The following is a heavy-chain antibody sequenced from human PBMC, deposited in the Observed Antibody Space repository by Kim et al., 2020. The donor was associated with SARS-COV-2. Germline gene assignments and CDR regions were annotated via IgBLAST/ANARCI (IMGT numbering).Heavy chain of an antibody. V-gene: IGHV5-51*01. CDR1: GYSFTSYW. D-gene: IGHD3-22*01. CDR2: IYPGDSDT. J-gene: IGHJ6*02. Sequence: GESLKISCKGSGYSFTSYWNGWVRQMPGKGLEWMGIIYPGDSDTRYSPSFQGQVTISADKSIITAYLQWSRLKAPDTAMYYCSRQGAASRYYDSSGYRGYAMDVSGPRTTVTVSS. CDR3: SRQGAASRYYDSSGYRGYAMDV.